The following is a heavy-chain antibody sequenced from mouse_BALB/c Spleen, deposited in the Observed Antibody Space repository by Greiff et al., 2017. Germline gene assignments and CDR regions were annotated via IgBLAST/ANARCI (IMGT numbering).Heavy chain of an antibody. CDR1: GYTFTDYV. D-gene: IGHD2-14*01. CDR2: IYPGSGST. J-gene: IGHJ2*01. CDR3: ARGGYPTDY. Sequence: QVHVKQSGPELVKPGASVKMSCKASGYTFTDYVISWVKQRTGQGLEWIGEIYPGSGSTYYNEKFKGKATLTADKSSNTAYMQLSSLTSEDSAVYFCARGGYPTDYWGQGTTLTVSS. V-gene: IGHV1-77*01.